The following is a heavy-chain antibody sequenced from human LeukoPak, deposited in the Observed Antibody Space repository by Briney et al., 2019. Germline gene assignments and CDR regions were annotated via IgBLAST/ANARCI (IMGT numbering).Heavy chain of an antibody. Sequence: GRSLRLSCAASGFTFNSYAMHWVRQAPGKGLEWVAVVRYDAIDKEYADSVKGRFTISRDNSKNTLYLQINSLRTDDTAVYYCAPDFYSTSQPDYWGQGTLVTVSS. CDR3: APDFYSTSQPDY. CDR2: VRYDAIDK. CDR1: GFTFNSYA. V-gene: IGHV3-30*03. D-gene: IGHD2/OR15-2a*01. J-gene: IGHJ4*02.